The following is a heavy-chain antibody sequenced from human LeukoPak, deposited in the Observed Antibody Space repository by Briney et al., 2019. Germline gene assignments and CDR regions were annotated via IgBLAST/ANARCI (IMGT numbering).Heavy chain of an antibody. CDR3: ARVGIVVVPAAIPHFDY. CDR1: GGSISSYY. D-gene: IGHD2-2*01. CDR2: IYCSGST. V-gene: IGHV4-59*01. Sequence: PSETLSLTCTVSGGSISSYYWSWIRQPPGKGLEWIGYIYCSGSTNYNPSLKSRVTISVDTSKNQFSLKLSSVTAADTAVYYCARVGIVVVPAAIPHFDYWGQGTLATGSS. J-gene: IGHJ4*02.